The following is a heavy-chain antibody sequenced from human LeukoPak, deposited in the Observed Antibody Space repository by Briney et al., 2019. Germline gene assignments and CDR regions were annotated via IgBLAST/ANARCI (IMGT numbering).Heavy chain of an antibody. D-gene: IGHD6-13*01. V-gene: IGHV3-74*01. CDR3: AKDHAGTWSDGDY. CDR1: GFTFSSYW. Sequence: PGGSLRLSCAASGFTFSSYWMHWVRQAPGKGLVWVSRFNSDGSSTSYADSVKGRFTISRDNAKNTLYLQMNSLRAEDTAVYYCAKDHAGTWSDGDYWGQGTLVTVSS. J-gene: IGHJ4*02. CDR2: FNSDGSST.